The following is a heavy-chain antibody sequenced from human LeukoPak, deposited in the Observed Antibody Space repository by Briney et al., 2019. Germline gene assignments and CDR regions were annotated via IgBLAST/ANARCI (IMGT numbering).Heavy chain of an antibody. J-gene: IGHJ4*02. CDR3: ATDLLLGVVAAIPRTGY. CDR1: GYTFTSYG. V-gene: IGHV1-18*01. D-gene: IGHD2-15*01. Sequence: ASVKVSFKGSGYTFTSYGISWVRQAPGQGLEWMGWIGAYNGNTNYAQEFQGRVTMTEDTSKDLAYMELSSLRYADTAVYYCATDLLLGVVAAIPRTGYWGQGTLVTVSS. CDR2: IGAYNGNT.